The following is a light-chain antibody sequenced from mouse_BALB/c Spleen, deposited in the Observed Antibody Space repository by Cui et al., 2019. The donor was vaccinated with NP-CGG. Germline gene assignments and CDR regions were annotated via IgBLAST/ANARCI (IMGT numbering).Light chain of an antibody. CDR3: ALWYSNHWV. CDR2: GTK. J-gene: IGLJ1*01. Sequence: QAVLTQVSALTTSPGEIVTLTCRSSTGAVTTSNYANWVQEKPDHLFTGLIGGTKNRAPGVPARFSGSLIGDKAALIITGAQTEDEAIYFCALWYSNHWVFGGGTKLTVL. V-gene: IGLV1*01. CDR1: TGAVTTSNY.